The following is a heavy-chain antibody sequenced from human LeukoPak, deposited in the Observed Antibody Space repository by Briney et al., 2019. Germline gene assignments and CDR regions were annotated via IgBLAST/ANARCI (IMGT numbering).Heavy chain of an antibody. V-gene: IGHV4-34*01. Sequence: SETLSLTCAVYGGSFSGYYWSWIRQPPGKGLEWIGEINHSGSTNYNPSLKSRVTISVDTSKNQFSLKLSSVTAADTAVYYCARGESRIAVRPFDPWGQGTLVTVSS. D-gene: IGHD6-19*01. J-gene: IGHJ5*02. CDR1: GGSFSGYY. CDR3: ARGESRIAVRPFDP. CDR2: INHSGST.